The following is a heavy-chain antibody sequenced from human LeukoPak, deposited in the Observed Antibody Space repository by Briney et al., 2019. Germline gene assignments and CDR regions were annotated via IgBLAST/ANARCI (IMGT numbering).Heavy chain of an antibody. CDR1: GYTFTGYY. D-gene: IGHD3-22*01. V-gene: IGHV1-2*02. Sequence: ASVKVSCKASGYTFTGYYMHWVRQAPGQGLEWMGWINPNSGGTNYAQKFQGRVTMTRDTSISTAYMELSRLRSDDTAVYYCARDLPYYYDSSGYYRGMFDAFDIWGQGTMATVSS. J-gene: IGHJ3*02. CDR2: INPNSGGT. CDR3: ARDLPYYYDSSGYYRGMFDAFDI.